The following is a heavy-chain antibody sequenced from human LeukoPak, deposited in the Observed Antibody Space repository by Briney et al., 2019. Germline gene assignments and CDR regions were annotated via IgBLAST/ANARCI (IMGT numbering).Heavy chain of an antibody. D-gene: IGHD6-13*01. V-gene: IGHV3-48*03. CDR3: ARDSGSSSWYPFDY. J-gene: IGHJ4*02. Sequence: PGGSLRLSCAASGFTFISYEMNWVRQAPGKGLEWVSSISSSGSTVYYADSVKGRFTISRDDAKNSLYLQMNTLRADDMAVYYCARDSGSSSWYPFDYWGQGTLVTVSS. CDR2: ISSSGSTV. CDR1: GFTFISYE.